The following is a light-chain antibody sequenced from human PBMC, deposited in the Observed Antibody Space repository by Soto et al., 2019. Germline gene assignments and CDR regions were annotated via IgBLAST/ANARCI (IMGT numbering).Light chain of an antibody. CDR1: QSVNNY. CDR2: GVS. J-gene: IGKJ4*01. Sequence: EIVLTQSPGILSLSPGERATLSCRASQSVNNYLAWYQQKPGQAPRLLIYGVSTRANGVPARFSGSGSGTVFTLTISSLQSEDFAVYYCQQYNNWPLTFGGGTKVDIK. V-gene: IGKV3-15*01. CDR3: QQYNNWPLT.